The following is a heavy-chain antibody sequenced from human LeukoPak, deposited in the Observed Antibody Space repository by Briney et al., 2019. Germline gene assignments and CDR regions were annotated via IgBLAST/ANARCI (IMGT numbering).Heavy chain of an antibody. CDR2: TSGSGGRT. Sequence: GGSLRLSFAVSGITLSNYGMSWVRQAPGKGLEWVAGTSGSGGRTNYADSVKGRFTISRDSPKNTLYLQMNSLRAEDTAVYFCAKRGVVIRVVLVGFHKEAYYFDSWGQGALVTVSS. V-gene: IGHV3-23*01. J-gene: IGHJ4*02. CDR3: AKRGVVIRVVLVGFHKEAYYFDS. D-gene: IGHD3-10*01. CDR1: GITLSNYG.